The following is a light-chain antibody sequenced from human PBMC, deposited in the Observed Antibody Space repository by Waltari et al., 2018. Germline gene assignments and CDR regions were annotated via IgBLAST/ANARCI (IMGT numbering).Light chain of an antibody. Sequence: SPGERATLSCRASQSVSIYLAWYQQKPGQAPRLLIYHTSTRATGIPDRFSGSGSGTDFSLTISGLEPEDFAVYYCQHYKSLPVSFGQGTRVEIK. CDR3: QHYKSLPVS. CDR2: HTS. CDR1: QSVSIY. V-gene: IGKV3-20*01. J-gene: IGKJ1*01.